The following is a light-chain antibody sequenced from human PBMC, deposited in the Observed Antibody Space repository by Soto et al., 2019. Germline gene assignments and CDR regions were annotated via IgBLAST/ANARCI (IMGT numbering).Light chain of an antibody. V-gene: IGKV1-12*01. Sequence: DIQMTQSPSSVSASVGDRVTITCRASQDINSWLTWYQQKPGKAPKVLIYIASRLQPGVPSRFRGRGYGTDFSLTISNLQPEDFATYFCQQSKSFPLTFGGGTKVDIK. J-gene: IGKJ4*01. CDR3: QQSKSFPLT. CDR1: QDINSW. CDR2: IAS.